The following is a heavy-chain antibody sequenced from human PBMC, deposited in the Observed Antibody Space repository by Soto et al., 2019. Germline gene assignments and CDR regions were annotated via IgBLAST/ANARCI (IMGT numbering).Heavy chain of an antibody. CDR3: ARGAARYCSGGSCRSWFDP. V-gene: IGHV1-2*04. J-gene: IGHJ5*02. CDR1: GYAFTGYY. D-gene: IGHD2-15*01. CDR2: INPNSGGT. Sequence: ASVKVSSKASGYAFTGYYMHWVQEAAGQGLQWMGWINPNSGGTNYAQKFQGWVTMTRDTSISTAYMELSRLRSDDTAVYYCARGAARYCSGGSCRSWFDPWGQGTLVTVSS.